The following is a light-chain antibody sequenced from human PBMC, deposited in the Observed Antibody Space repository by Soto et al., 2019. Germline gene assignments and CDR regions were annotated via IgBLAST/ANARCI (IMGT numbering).Light chain of an antibody. Sequence: AXVGDTVTITCRASQGIIDYLAWYQQRPGKVPKLLIYAASTLQTGDPSRFSGSGAGTDFTLTISRLQPEDVGTYYCQKYDTAPQTFGQGTRVEIK. CDR3: QKYDTAPQT. V-gene: IGKV1-27*01. CDR1: QGIIDY. CDR2: AAS. J-gene: IGKJ1*01.